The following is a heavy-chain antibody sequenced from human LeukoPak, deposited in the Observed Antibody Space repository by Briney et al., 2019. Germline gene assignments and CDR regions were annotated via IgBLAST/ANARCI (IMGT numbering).Heavy chain of an antibody. CDR1: GFTFSSYE. V-gene: IGHV3-48*03. D-gene: IGHD3-3*01. J-gene: IGHJ3*02. CDR3: ARGSRLGVVERDAFGI. CDR2: ISSSGSTV. Sequence: GGSLRLSCAASGFTFSSYEMNWVRQAPGKGLEWVSYISSSGSTVYYADSVKGRFTISRDNAKNSLYLQMNSLRAEDTAVYFCARGSRLGVVERDAFGIWGQGTMVTVSS.